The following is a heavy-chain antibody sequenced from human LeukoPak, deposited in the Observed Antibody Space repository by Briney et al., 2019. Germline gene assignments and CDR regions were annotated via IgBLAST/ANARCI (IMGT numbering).Heavy chain of an antibody. D-gene: IGHD3-3*01. CDR1: GFTFDDYA. J-gene: IGHJ5*02. CDR2: IYYSGST. CDR3: ARAYDFWSGSPGGWFGP. Sequence: GSLRLSCAASGFTFDDYAMHWVRQPPGKGLEWIGYIYYSGSTNYNPSLKSRVTISVDTSKNQFSLKLSSVTAADTAVYYCARAYDFWSGSPGGWFGPWGQGALVTVSS. V-gene: IGHV4-59*01.